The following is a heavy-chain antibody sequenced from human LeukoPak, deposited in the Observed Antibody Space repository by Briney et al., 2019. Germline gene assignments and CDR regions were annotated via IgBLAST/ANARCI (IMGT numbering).Heavy chain of an antibody. CDR2: ISSRGGFI. CDR1: GFPFSSYA. J-gene: IGHJ4*02. D-gene: IGHD3-9*01. CDR3: AKCNAWDILTGYPYFDY. Sequence: GGSLRLSCAASGFPFSSYAMSGVRRAPGKGLEWVGAISSRGGFIYYADSVKGRFTISRDKSKNTLYLQMNSLRAEDTAVYYCAKCNAWDILTGYPYFDYWGQGTLVTVSS. V-gene: IGHV3-23*01.